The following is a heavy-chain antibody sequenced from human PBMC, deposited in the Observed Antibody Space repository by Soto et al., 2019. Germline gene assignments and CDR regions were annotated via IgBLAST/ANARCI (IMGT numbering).Heavy chain of an antibody. CDR3: ARAGGGNPFAFDI. D-gene: IGHD2-15*01. CDR2: ISYDGSNK. V-gene: IGHV3-30*03. Sequence: GGSLRLSCAASGFTFSSYGMHWVRQAPGKGLEWVAVISYDGSNKYYADSVKGRFTISRDNSKNTLYLQMNSLRAEDTAVYYCARAGGGNPFAFDIWGQGTMVTVSS. J-gene: IGHJ3*02. CDR1: GFTFSSYG.